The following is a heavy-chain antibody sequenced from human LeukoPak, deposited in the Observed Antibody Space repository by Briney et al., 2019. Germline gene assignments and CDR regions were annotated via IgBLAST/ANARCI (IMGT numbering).Heavy chain of an antibody. J-gene: IGHJ4*02. Sequence: ASVKVSCKASGYTFTSYDINWMRQATGQGLEWMGWMSPNSGNTGYAQKFQGRVTITADESTSTAYMELSSLRSEDTAVYYCARGDLGDSEFDYWGQGTLVTVSS. CDR3: ARGDLGDSEFDY. CDR2: MSPNSGNT. CDR1: GYTFTSYD. D-gene: IGHD2-21*02. V-gene: IGHV1-8*01.